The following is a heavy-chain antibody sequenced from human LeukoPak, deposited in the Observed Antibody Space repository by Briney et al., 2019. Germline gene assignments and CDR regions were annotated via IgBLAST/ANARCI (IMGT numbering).Heavy chain of an antibody. J-gene: IGHJ6*03. CDR3: ARTSRLYYYYYMDV. V-gene: IGHV4-39*07. CDR2: IYYSGST. CDR1: GGSISSSSYY. Sequence: SETLSLTCTVSGGSISSSSYYWGWIRQPPGKGLEWIGSIYYSGSTYYNPSLKSRVTISVDSSKNQFSLKLSSVTAADTAVYYCARTSRLYYYYYMDVWGKGTTVTVSS.